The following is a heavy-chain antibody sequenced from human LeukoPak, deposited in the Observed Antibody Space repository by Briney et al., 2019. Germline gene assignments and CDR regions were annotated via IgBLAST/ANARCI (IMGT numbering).Heavy chain of an antibody. CDR3: ARVGRRLSVVAPRFDP. Sequence: SETLSLTCTVSGGSISSSSYYWGWIRQPPGKGLEWIGSIYYSGSTYYNPSLKSRVTISVDTSKNQFSLKLSSVTAADTAVYYCARVGRRLSVVAPRFDPWGQGTLVTVSS. J-gene: IGHJ5*02. CDR2: IYYSGST. V-gene: IGHV4-39*07. D-gene: IGHD3-22*01. CDR1: GGSISSSSYY.